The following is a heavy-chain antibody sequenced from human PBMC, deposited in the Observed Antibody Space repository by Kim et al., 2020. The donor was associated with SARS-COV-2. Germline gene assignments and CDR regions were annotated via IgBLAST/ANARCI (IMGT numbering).Heavy chain of an antibody. V-gene: IGHV3-48*02. CDR3: ARDWPILTGYYILDY. Sequence: GGSLRLSCAASGFTFSSYSMNWVRQAPGKGLEWVSYISSSSSTIYYADSVKGRFTISRDNAKNSLYLQMNSLRDEDTAVYYCARDWPILTGYYILDYWGQGTLVTVSS. D-gene: IGHD3-9*01. CDR1: GFTFSSYS. J-gene: IGHJ4*02. CDR2: ISSSSSTI.